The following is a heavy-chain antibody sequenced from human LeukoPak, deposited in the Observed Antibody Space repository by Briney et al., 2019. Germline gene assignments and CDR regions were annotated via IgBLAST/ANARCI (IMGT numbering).Heavy chain of an antibody. CDR3: AQLYGDFYFDY. Sequence: XTLTLTCTFSGFLLTTSGIRVSWIRQPPGKALEWLAHIDWDDDKFYSTSLKTRLTLSKDTSKNQVFLTMTNMDPVDTATYYCAQLYGDFYFDYWGQGTLVTVSS. D-gene: IGHD4-17*01. CDR1: GFLLTTSGIR. V-gene: IGHV2-70*04. J-gene: IGHJ4*02. CDR2: IDWDDDK.